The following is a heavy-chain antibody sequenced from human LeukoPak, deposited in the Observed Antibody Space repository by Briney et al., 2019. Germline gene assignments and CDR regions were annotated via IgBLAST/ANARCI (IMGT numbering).Heavy chain of an antibody. CDR2: ISPNNDGT. CDR3: ARVTLSDYYFNY. V-gene: IGHV1-2*06. J-gene: IGHJ4*02. Sequence: GASVKVSCKASGYTFTGYYLHWVRQAPGQGLEWMVRISPNNDGTYYTQKFQGRVTITRDTSINTAYMELSRLTFDDTAVYYCARVTLSDYYFNYWGQGTLVTVSS. CDR1: GYTFTGYY.